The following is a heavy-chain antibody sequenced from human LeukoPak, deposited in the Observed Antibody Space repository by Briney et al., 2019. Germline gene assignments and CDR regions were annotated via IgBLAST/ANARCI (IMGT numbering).Heavy chain of an antibody. CDR3: ARDSGTTDFDY. CDR2: ISSSGGTK. D-gene: IGHD2/OR15-2a*01. V-gene: IGHV3-48*03. J-gene: IGHJ4*02. Sequence: GGSLRLSCAASGFTFSNYEMNWVRQAPGKGLEWVSYISSSGGTKYYADSVKGRFTISRDNAKNTLYLQMNTLRAEDTAVYYCARDSGTTDFDYWGQGTLVTDSS. CDR1: GFTFSNYE.